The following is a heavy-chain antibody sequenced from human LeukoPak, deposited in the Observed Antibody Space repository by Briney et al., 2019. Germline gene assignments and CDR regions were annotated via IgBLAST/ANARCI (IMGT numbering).Heavy chain of an antibody. CDR1: GGSISSSSYY. V-gene: IGHV4-39*01. D-gene: IGHD2-15*01. J-gene: IGHJ4*02. CDR3: ARLCSGGSCYSGPPTDY. Sequence: PSETLSLICTVSGGSISSSSYYWGWIRQPPGKGLEWIGSIYYSGSTYYSPSLKSRVTISVDTSKNQFSLKLSSVTAADTAVYYCARLCSGGSCYSGPPTDYWGQGTLVTVSS. CDR2: IYYSGST.